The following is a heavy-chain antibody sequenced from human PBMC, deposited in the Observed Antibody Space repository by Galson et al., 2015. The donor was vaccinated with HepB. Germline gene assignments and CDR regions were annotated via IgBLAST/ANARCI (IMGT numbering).Heavy chain of an antibody. V-gene: IGHV1-3*01. D-gene: IGHD3-22*01. CDR1: GYTFTSYA. CDR3: ARGHDSSGYYPFDY. CDR2: INAGNGST. J-gene: IGHJ4*02. Sequence: SVKVSCKASGYTFTSYAMHWVRQAPGQRLEWMGWINAGNGSTKYSQKFQGRVTITRDTSASTAYMELSSLRSEDTAVYYCARGHDSSGYYPFDYWGQGTLVTVSS.